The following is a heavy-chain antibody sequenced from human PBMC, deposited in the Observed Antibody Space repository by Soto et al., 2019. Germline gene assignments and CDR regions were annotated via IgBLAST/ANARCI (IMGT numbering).Heavy chain of an antibody. CDR1: GFTFSSYA. CDR3: ARDDGILTGYYHPKYYYGMDV. J-gene: IGHJ6*02. D-gene: IGHD3-9*01. CDR2: ISGSGGST. Sequence: PGGSLRLSCAASGFTFSSYAMSWVRQAPGKGLEWVSAISGSGGSTYYADSVKGRFTISRDNSKNTLYLQMNSLRAEDTAVYYCARDDGILTGYYHPKYYYGMDVWGQGTTVTVSS. V-gene: IGHV3-23*01.